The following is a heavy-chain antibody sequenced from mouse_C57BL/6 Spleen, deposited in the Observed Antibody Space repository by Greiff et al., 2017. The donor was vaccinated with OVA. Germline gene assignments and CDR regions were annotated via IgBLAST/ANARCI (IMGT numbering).Heavy chain of an antibody. Sequence: VQLQQSGPELVKPGASVKISCKASGYSFTGYYMNWVKQSPEKNLEWIGEINPSTGGTTYNQKFKAKATLTVDKSSSTAYMQLKSLTSEDSAVYYCARSDGYDVAYWGQGTLVTVSA. D-gene: IGHD2-2*01. CDR2: INPSTGGT. V-gene: IGHV1-42*01. CDR1: GYSFTGYY. J-gene: IGHJ3*01. CDR3: ARSDGYDVAY.